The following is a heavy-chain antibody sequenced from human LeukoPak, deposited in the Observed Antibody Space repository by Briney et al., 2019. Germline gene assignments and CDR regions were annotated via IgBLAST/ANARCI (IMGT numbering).Heavy chain of an antibody. J-gene: IGHJ4*02. CDR1: GFTFDDYA. CDR3: AKDRAYSSSHFDY. D-gene: IGHD6-13*01. V-gene: IGHV3-9*01. Sequence: GGSLRLSCAASGFTFDDYAMHWVRQAPGKGLEWVSGISWNSGSIGYADSVKGRFTISRDNAKNSLYLQMDSLRAEDTALYYCAKDRAYSSSHFDYWGQGTLVTVSS. CDR2: ISWNSGSI.